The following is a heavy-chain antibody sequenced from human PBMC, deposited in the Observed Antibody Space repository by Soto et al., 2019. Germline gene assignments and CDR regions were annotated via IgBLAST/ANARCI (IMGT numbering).Heavy chain of an antibody. J-gene: IGHJ5*02. CDR1: GGSISSGGYS. CDR3: ARAWDAAENWFDP. V-gene: IGHV4-30-2*01. D-gene: IGHD1-26*01. Sequence: PSETLSLTCAVSGGSISSGGYSWSWIRQPPGKGLEWIGYIYHSGSTYYNPSLKSRVTISVDRSKNQFSLKLSSVTAADTAVYYCARAWDAAENWFDPWGQGTLVTVSS. CDR2: IYHSGST.